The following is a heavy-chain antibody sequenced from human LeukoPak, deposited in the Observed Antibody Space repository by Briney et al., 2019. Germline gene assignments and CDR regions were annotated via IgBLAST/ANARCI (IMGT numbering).Heavy chain of an antibody. J-gene: IGHJ4*02. CDR2: ISSSSSYI. CDR3: ARGGLTDYYDSSGYQKFFDY. D-gene: IGHD3-22*01. Sequence: GGSLRLSCAASGFTFSSYSMNWVRQAPGKGLEWVSSISSSSSYIYYADSVKGRFTISRDNAKNSLYLQMNSLRAEDTAVYYCARGGLTDYYDSSGYQKFFDYWGQGTLVTVSS. V-gene: IGHV3-21*04. CDR1: GFTFSSYS.